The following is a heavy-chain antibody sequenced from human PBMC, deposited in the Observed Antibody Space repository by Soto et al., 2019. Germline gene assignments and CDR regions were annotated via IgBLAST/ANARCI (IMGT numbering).Heavy chain of an antibody. J-gene: IGHJ5*02. Sequence: SETLSLTCAVPGGSISSGGYSWSWIRQPPGKGLEWIGYIYHSGSTYYNPSLKSRVTISVDRSKNQFSLKLSSVTAADTAVYYCARYITGTPNWFDPWGQGTLVTVPQ. D-gene: IGHD1-20*01. CDR3: ARYITGTPNWFDP. CDR2: IYHSGST. CDR1: GGSISSGGYS. V-gene: IGHV4-30-2*01.